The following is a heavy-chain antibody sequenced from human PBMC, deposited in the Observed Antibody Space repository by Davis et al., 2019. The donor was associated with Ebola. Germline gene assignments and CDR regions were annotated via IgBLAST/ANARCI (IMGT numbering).Heavy chain of an antibody. D-gene: IGHD1-14*01. CDR3: AKAPEGGTSPNY. CDR1: GFTFSSYA. J-gene: IGHJ4*02. Sequence: GALKISCAASGFTFSSYAMSWVRQAPGKGLEWVSVISNNGGSTYYAGSVKGRFTISKDNSKNTLYLQMNSLRAEDTAVYYCAKAPEGGTSPNYWGQGTLVTVSS. CDR2: ISNNGGST. V-gene: IGHV3-23*01.